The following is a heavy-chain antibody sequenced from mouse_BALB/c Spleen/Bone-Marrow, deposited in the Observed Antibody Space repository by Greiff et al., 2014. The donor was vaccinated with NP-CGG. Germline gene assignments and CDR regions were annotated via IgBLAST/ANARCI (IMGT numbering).Heavy chain of an antibody. D-gene: IGHD2-4*01. Sequence: QVQLQQSGAELVRPGSSVKISCKGSGYAFSSYWMNWVKQRPGQGLEWIGQIYPGDGDTNNNGKFKGKATLTADKSSTTVYMQRSSLTSEDSAVYFSARPNDYDPLAYWGQGTLVTVSA. J-gene: IGHJ3*01. CDR1: GYAFSSYW. CDR2: IYPGDGDT. CDR3: ARPNDYDPLAY. V-gene: IGHV1-80*01.